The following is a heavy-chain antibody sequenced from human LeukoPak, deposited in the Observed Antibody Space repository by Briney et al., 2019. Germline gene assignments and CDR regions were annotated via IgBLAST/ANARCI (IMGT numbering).Heavy chain of an antibody. J-gene: IGHJ3*02. V-gene: IGHV3-21*01. Sequence: GGSLRLSCAASGFTFSSYSMNWVRQAPGKGLEWVSSISSSSSYIYYADSVKGRFTISRDNAKNSLYLQMNSLRAEDTAVYYCARSFSIVGDAFDIWGQGTMVTVSS. CDR3: ARSFSIVGDAFDI. D-gene: IGHD1-26*01. CDR1: GFTFSSYS. CDR2: ISSSSSYI.